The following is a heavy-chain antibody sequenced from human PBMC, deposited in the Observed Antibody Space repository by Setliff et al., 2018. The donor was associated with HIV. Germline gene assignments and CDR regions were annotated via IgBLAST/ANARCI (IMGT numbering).Heavy chain of an antibody. V-gene: IGHV3-30*02. D-gene: IGHD6-13*01. J-gene: IGHJ4*02. Sequence: GGSLRLSCAASGFTFSSYGMHWVRQAPGKGLEWVAVIWYDGSNDYYADSVRGRFTISRDNSKNTLYLQMNSLRTDDTAVYYCAKGQPHFDYWGQGTLVTVSS. CDR3: AKGQPHFDY. CDR2: IWYDGSND. CDR1: GFTFSSYG.